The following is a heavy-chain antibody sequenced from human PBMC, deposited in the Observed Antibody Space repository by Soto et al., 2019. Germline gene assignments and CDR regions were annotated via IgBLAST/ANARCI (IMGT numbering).Heavy chain of an antibody. CDR2: ISYDGSNK. CDR3: AKDGGGEYDFWSGYPDFDY. J-gene: IGHJ4*02. CDR1: GFTFSSYG. Sequence: GGSLRLSCAASGFTFSSYGMHWVRQAPGKGLEWVAVISYDGSNKYYADSVKGRFTISRDNSKNTLYLQMNSLRAEDTAVYYCAKDGGGEYDFWSGYPDFDYWGQGTLVTVSS. V-gene: IGHV3-30*18. D-gene: IGHD3-3*01.